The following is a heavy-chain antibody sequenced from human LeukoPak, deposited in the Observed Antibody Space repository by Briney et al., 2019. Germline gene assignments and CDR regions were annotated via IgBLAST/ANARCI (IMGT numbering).Heavy chain of an antibody. Sequence: ASVKVSCKASGYTFTSYYMRWVRQAPGQGLEWMGIISPSGGSTSYAQKFQGRVTMTRDTSTSTVYMELSSLRSEDTAVYYCARDPPDYIAFDIWGQGTMVTVSS. CDR2: ISPSGGST. V-gene: IGHV1-46*01. CDR3: ARDPPDYIAFDI. J-gene: IGHJ3*02. D-gene: IGHD3-16*01. CDR1: GYTFTSYY.